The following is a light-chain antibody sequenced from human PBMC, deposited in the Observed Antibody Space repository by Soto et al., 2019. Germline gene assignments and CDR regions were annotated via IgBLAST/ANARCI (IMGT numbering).Light chain of an antibody. CDR3: QHYNSYSEA. CDR2: KAS. V-gene: IGKV1-5*03. Sequence: DIQMTQSPSTLSGSVGYRVTITCLASQTISSWLAWYQQKPGKAPKLLIYKASTLKSGVPSRFSGSGSGTEFPLTISSLQPDDFETYYCQHYNSYSEAFGQGTTVDSK. CDR1: QTISSW. J-gene: IGKJ1*01.